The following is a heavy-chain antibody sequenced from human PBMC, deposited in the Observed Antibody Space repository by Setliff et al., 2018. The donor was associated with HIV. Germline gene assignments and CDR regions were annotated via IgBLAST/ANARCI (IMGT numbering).Heavy chain of an antibody. J-gene: IGHJ6*02. CDR2: IYYSGST. CDR1: GGSISSYY. CDR3: ARVFGDQGYYYGMDV. D-gene: IGHD3-16*01. Sequence: SETLSLTCTVSGGSISSYYWSWIRQPPGKGLEWIGYIYYSGSTNYNPSLKSRVTISVDTSKNQFSLELSSVIAADTAVYYCARVFGDQGYYYGMDVWGQGTTVTVSS. V-gene: IGHV4-59*01.